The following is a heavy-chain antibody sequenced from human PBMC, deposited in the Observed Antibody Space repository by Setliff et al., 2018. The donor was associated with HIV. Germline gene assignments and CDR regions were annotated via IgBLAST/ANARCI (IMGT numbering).Heavy chain of an antibody. CDR2: IYYSGST. J-gene: IGHJ5*02. V-gene: IGHV4-39*07. CDR3: ARRTFGSGRIDP. D-gene: IGHD3-16*01. Sequence: PSETLSLTCTVSGGSITTSTFYWGWIRQPPGKGLEWIGSIYYSGSTNYNPSLKSRLTISIDTSKNQFSLKLNSVTATDTAVYYCARRTFGSGRIDPWGQGTLVTVPQ. CDR1: GGSITTSTFY.